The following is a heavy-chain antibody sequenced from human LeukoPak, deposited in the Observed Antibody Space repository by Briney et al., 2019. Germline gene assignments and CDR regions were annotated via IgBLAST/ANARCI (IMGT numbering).Heavy chain of an antibody. CDR1: GFTFSSYA. D-gene: IGHD3-3*01. CDR2: ISGSGGST. V-gene: IGHV3-23*01. Sequence: GGSLRLSCAASGFTFSSYAMSWVRQAPGKGLEWVSAISGSGGSTYYADSVKGRFTISRDNSKNTLYLQMNSLRAEDTAVYYCAKDQVYDFWSGSGIDYWGQGTLVTVSS. J-gene: IGHJ4*02. CDR3: AKDQVYDFWSGSGIDY.